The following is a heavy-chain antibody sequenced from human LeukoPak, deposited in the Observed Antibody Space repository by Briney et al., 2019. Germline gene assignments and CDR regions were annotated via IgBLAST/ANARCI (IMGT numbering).Heavy chain of an antibody. V-gene: IGHV4-4*07. Sequence: PSGSLCLTSAVSGASVTSNYWSWIRQCPRESLEWIGRISFSDGTNDCPSPKSRVSMTLDASKNQFSLKLTSVTAADTAVYYCARIRRHNYDWYADDSWGQGALVTVSS. J-gene: IGHJ4*02. D-gene: IGHD3-9*01. CDR2: ISFSDGT. CDR1: GASVTSNY. CDR3: ARIRRHNYDWYADDS.